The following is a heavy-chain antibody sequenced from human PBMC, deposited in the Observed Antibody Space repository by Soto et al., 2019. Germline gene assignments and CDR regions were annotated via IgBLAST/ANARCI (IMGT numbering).Heavy chain of an antibody. Sequence: KTSETLSLTCSVSGGSISGAHWSWIRQSPGKGLEWLGYVYYTGSTNYSPSLSSRVSISVDTSKHEFSLRLSSVTAADTAVYFCARSVAVPGAHIDYWGQGTQVTVSS. J-gene: IGHJ4*02. D-gene: IGHD6-19*01. V-gene: IGHV4-59*12. CDR1: GGSISGAH. CDR2: VYYTGST. CDR3: ARSVAVPGAHIDY.